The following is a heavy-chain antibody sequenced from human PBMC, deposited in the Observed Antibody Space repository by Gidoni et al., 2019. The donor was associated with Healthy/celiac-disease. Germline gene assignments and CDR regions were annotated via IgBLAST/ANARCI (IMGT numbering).Heavy chain of an antibody. J-gene: IGHJ3*02. CDR3: TRYYDSIRFAFDI. CDR2: ISSSSSYI. V-gene: IGHV3-21*01. D-gene: IGHD3-22*01. CDR1: ASTFSSYS. Sequence: EDPLAESGGCTLKQGGSLSLSCAASASTFSSYSMNWVRQAPGKGWEWVSSISSSSSYIYYADSVKGRFTISRDKAKNSLYLQMNSLRAEDTAVYYCTRYYDSIRFAFDIWGQGTMVTVSS.